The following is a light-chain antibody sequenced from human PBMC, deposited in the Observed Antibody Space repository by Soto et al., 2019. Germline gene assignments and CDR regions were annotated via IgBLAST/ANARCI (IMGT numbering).Light chain of an antibody. CDR2: EAS. Sequence: DIQVTQSPSSLSASVGDRVTITCRASQVISGHLAWYQQKPGKVPKLLIYEASTLQSRVPSRFSASGSGTDFTLTISSLQPEDVATYYCQKYNGTPRTFGQGTKVELK. CDR1: QVISGH. V-gene: IGKV1-27*01. CDR3: QKYNGTPRT. J-gene: IGKJ1*01.